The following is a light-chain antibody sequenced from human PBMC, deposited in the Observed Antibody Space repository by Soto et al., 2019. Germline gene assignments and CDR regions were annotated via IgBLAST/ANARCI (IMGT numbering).Light chain of an antibody. J-gene: IGKJ2*01. Sequence: EIVLTQSPGTLSLSPGERATLSCRASQSVSSSNYLAWYQQKPGQAPRLLIYDASSRATGIPDRFSGSGSGTDFTLTISRLEPEDFAVYYCQRYGSSPYTFGQGTKLEI. CDR2: DAS. CDR1: QSVSSSNY. CDR3: QRYGSSPYT. V-gene: IGKV3-20*01.